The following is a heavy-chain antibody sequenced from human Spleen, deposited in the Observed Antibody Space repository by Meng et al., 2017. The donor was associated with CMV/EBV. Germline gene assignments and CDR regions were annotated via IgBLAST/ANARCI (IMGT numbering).Heavy chain of an antibody. J-gene: IGHJ4*02. CDR1: GFTFDDYA. CDR3: ARFWADFWSGFPI. Sequence: SLKISCAASGFTFDDYAKHWVRQAPGKGLEWVSGSGWKSGRLGYADSVKGRLTISRDNAKNSLYLQMNSLRAKDTAVYYCARFWADFWSGFPIWGQGTLVTVSS. D-gene: IGHD3-3*01. CDR2: SGWKSGRL. V-gene: IGHV3-9*01.